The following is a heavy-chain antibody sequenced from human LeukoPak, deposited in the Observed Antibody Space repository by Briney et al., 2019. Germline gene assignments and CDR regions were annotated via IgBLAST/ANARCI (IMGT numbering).Heavy chain of an antibody. CDR3: ARSSYDSSSGVI. D-gene: IGHD3-22*01. V-gene: IGHV4-4*07. CDR1: GGSISSYY. CDR2: IYTSGST. Sequence: SETLSLTCTVSGGSISSYYWSWIRQPAGKRLEWIGRIYTSGSTNYNPSLKSRVTMSVDTSKNQFSLKLSSVTAADTAVYYCARSSYDSSSGVIWGQGTLVTVSS. J-gene: IGHJ4*02.